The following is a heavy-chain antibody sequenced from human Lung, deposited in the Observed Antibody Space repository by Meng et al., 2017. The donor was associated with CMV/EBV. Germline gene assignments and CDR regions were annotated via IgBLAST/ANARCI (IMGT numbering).Heavy chain of an antibody. J-gene: IGHJ5*02. Sequence: ASXXVSXKASGYTFTDYGISWVRRAPGQGLEWMGWISAYNGDTNYARNLRGRVTMTTGTSTTTAYMELRSLRSDDTAVYYCARDLQYCGSTSCYDDCFDPXGQGXLVTVSS. V-gene: IGHV1-18*01. CDR1: GYTFTDYG. CDR3: ARDLQYCGSTSCYDDCFDP. D-gene: IGHD2-2*01. CDR2: ISAYNGDT.